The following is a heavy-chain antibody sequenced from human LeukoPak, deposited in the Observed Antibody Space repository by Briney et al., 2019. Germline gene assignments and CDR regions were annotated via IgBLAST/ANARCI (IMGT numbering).Heavy chain of an antibody. D-gene: IGHD2-21*02. CDR2: ISSSGSTI. CDR3: ARFVVVTAIAAFDI. Sequence: GGSLRLSCAASGFTFSSYEMNWVRQAPGKGLEWVSYISSSGSTIYYADSVKGRFTISRDNAKNSLYLQMNSLRAEDTAVYYCARFVVVTAIAAFDIWGQGTMVTVSS. J-gene: IGHJ3*02. CDR1: GFTFSSYE. V-gene: IGHV3-48*03.